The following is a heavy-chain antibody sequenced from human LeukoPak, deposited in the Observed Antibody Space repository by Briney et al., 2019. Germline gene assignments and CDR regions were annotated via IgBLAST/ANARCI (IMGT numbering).Heavy chain of an antibody. Sequence: GGSLRLSCAASGFTFSSYGMSWVRQAPGKGLEWVSAISGSGGSTYYADSVKGRFTISRDNSKNTLYLQMNSLRAEDTAVYYCAKDATHYYDSSGYPKPWFDPWGQGTLVTVSS. V-gene: IGHV3-23*01. CDR1: GFTFSSYG. J-gene: IGHJ5*02. CDR2: ISGSGGST. CDR3: AKDATHYYDSSGYPKPWFDP. D-gene: IGHD3-22*01.